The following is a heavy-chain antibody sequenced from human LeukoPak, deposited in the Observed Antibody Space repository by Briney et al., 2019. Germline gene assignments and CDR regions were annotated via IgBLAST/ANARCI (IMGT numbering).Heavy chain of an antibody. J-gene: IGHJ4*02. V-gene: IGHV3-21*01. CDR3: ARDYGGNSEPLDY. CDR1: RFTFSSYS. CDR2: ISSSSSYI. D-gene: IGHD4-23*01. Sequence: GGSLRLSCAASRFTFSSYSMNWVRQAPGKGLEWVSSISSSSSYIYYADSVKGRFTISRDNAKNSLYLQMNSLRAEDTAVYYCARDYGGNSEPLDYWGQGTLVIVSS.